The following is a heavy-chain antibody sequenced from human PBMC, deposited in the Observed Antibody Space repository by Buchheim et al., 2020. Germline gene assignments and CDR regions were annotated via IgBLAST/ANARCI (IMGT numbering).Heavy chain of an antibody. CDR1: GVSITSGSSY. J-gene: IGHJ5*02. CDR2: IHSSGGA. CDR3: ARDVGTGFNYFDP. D-gene: IGHD1-1*01. Sequence: QVQLQESGPGLVKPSQTLSLSCSVSGVSITSGSSYWSWVRQPAGKGLEWLGRIHSSGGANYNSSLKSRVTISADTSKNPIYLRLTSVTAADTAIYYCARDVGTGFNYFDPWGRGTL. V-gene: IGHV4-61*02.